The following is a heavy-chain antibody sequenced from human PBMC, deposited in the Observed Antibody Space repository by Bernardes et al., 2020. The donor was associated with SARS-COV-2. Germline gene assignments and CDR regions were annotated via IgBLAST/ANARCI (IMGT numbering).Heavy chain of an antibody. J-gene: IGHJ6*02. CDR1: GFSLNTIGVG. D-gene: IGHD2-21*02. Sequence: SGPPLVTPTQTVTLTCTFSGFSLNTIGVGVGWIRQPPGKALAWLALVYWDDDKRYSPSLKSRLTITKDTSINQVALRMTNMDPVDTATYFCAYTYCAGDCQRYYAYGMDVWGQGTMVTVSS. CDR2: VYWDDDK. V-gene: IGHV2-5*02. CDR3: AYTYCAGDCQRYYAYGMDV.